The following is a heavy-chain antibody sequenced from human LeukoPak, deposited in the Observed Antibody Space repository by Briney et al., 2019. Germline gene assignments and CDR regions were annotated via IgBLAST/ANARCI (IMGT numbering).Heavy chain of an antibody. V-gene: IGHV4-34*09. CDR3: ARDYGYGWFDP. Sequence: SETLSLTCAVYGGSFSGYYWSWIRQPPGKGLEWIGEINHSGSTNYNPSLKSRVTISVDTSKNQFSLKLSSVTAADTAVYYCARDYGYGWFDPWGQGTLVTVSS. CDR1: GGSFSGYY. CDR2: INHSGST. J-gene: IGHJ5*02. D-gene: IGHD4-17*01.